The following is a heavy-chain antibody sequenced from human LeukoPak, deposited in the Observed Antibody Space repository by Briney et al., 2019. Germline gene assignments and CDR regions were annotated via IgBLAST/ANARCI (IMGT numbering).Heavy chain of an antibody. J-gene: IGHJ4*02. CDR2: ISGSGGST. V-gene: IGHV3-23*01. CDR1: GFTFSNFA. CDR3: AKELQTPRDY. D-gene: IGHD4-11*01. Sequence: GGPLRLSCAASGFTFSNFAMSWVRQAPGKGLEWVSTISGSGGSTFYADSVKGRFTISRDNSKNTLFLQMNSLRAEDTAIYYCAKELQTPRDYWGQGTLVTVSS.